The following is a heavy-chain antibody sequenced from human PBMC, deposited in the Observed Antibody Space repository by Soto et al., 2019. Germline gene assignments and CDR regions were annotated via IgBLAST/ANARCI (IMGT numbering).Heavy chain of an antibody. CDR1: GGTFSSYA. J-gene: IGHJ3*02. V-gene: IGHV1-69*13. D-gene: IGHD1-26*01. Sequence: ASVKVSCKASGGTFSSYAISWVRQAPGQGLEWMGGIIPIFGTANYAQKFQGRVTITADESTSTAYMELSSLRSEDTAVYYCARERVGQWVDAFDIWGQGTMVTVSS. CDR2: IIPIFGTA. CDR3: ARERVGQWVDAFDI.